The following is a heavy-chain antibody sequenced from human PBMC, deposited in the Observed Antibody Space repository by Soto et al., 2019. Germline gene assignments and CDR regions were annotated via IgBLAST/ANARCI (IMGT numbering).Heavy chain of an antibody. CDR3: ARALTVTDYFDY. CDR2: IWNDGTNT. V-gene: IGHV3-33*01. J-gene: IGHJ4*02. CDR1: GFPFRSYG. D-gene: IGHD4-17*01. Sequence: SLRLSCAASGFPFRSYGMHWVRQAPGKGLEWVAAIWNDGTNTYYADPVKGRFTISRDNSKNTLYLQMNSLRAEDTAVYYCARALTVTDYFDYWGQGTLVTVSS.